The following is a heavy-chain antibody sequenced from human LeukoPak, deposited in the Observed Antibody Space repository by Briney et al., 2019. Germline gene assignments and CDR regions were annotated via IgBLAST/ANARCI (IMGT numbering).Heavy chain of an antibody. CDR1: GGSFSSYY. D-gene: IGHD5-12*01. CDR2: INHSGST. Sequence: SETLSLTCAVYGGSFSSYYWSWIRQPPGKGLEWIGEINHSGSTNYNPSLKSRVTISVDTSKNQFSLKLSSVTAADTAVYYCARSGYHGRGDYWGQGTLVTVSS. CDR3: ARSGYHGRGDY. V-gene: IGHV4-34*01. J-gene: IGHJ4*02.